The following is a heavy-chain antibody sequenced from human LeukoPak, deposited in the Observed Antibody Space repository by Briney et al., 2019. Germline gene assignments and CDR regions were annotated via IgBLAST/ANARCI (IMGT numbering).Heavy chain of an antibody. CDR2: IYHSGST. V-gene: IGHV4-38-2*01. Sequence: SETLSLTCAVSGYSISSGYYWGWIRQPPGKGLEWNGSIYHSGSTYYNPSLKSRVTISVDTSKNQFSLKLSSVTAADTAVYYCARHRPREGLVVVPAALGYWGQGTLVTVSS. D-gene: IGHD2-2*01. CDR3: ARHRPREGLVVVPAALGY. CDR1: GYSISSGYY. J-gene: IGHJ4*02.